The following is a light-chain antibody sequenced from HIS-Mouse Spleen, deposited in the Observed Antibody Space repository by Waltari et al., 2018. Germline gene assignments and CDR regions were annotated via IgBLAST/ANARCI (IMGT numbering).Light chain of an antibody. CDR1: SSNIGAVSD. Sequence: QSVLTQPPSVSGAPGQRVTISSTGSSSNIGAVSDGHWYQQLPGTAPKLLIYGNSNRPSGVPDRFSGSKSGTSASLAITGLQAEDEADYYCQSYDSSLSAHYVFGTGTKVTVL. V-gene: IGLV1-40*01. CDR2: GNS. J-gene: IGLJ1*01. CDR3: QSYDSSLSAHYV.